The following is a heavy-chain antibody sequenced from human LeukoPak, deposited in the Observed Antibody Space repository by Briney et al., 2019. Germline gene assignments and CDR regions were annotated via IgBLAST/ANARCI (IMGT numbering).Heavy chain of an antibody. CDR1: GFTFSDYY. CDR3: ARDGYSSGFHRNDY. D-gene: IGHD6-19*01. CDR2: ISSSSSYT. Sequence: PGGSLRLSCAASGFTFSDYYMSWIRQAPGKGLEWVSYISSSSSYTNYADSVKGRFTISRDNAKNSLYLQMNSLRAEDTAVYYCARDGYSSGFHRNDYWGQGTLVTVSS. J-gene: IGHJ4*02. V-gene: IGHV3-11*05.